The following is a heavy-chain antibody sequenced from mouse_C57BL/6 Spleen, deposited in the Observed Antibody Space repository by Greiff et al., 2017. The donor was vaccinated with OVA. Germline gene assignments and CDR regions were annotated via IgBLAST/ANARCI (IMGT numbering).Heavy chain of an antibody. J-gene: IGHJ4*01. D-gene: IGHD2-3*01. V-gene: IGHV10-1*01. Sequence: EVKLMESGGGLVQPKGSLKLSCAASGFSFNTYAMNWVRQAPGKGLEWVARIRSKSNNYATYYADSVKDRFTISRDDSESMLYLQMNNLKTEDTAMYYCVRAMVTRVFDYAMDYWGQGTSVTVSS. CDR1: GFSFNTYA. CDR3: VRAMVTRVFDYAMDY. CDR2: IRSKSNNYAT.